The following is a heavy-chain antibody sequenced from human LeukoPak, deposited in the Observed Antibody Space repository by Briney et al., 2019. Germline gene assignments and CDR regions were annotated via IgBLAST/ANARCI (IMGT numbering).Heavy chain of an antibody. CDR3: ARGWGEKGYCRGGTCNNPQIGY. CDR2: IKEDGREK. Sequence: GGSLRLSCAASGFTFSDYWMTWVRQAPGKGLEWVANIKEDGREKYYVDSVKGRFTLSKDNAKNSVYLQMNSLGAEDTAVYYCARGWGEKGYCRGGTCNNPQIGYCGQEILVTVSS. D-gene: IGHD2-15*01. V-gene: IGHV3-7*01. J-gene: IGHJ4*02. CDR1: GFTFSDYW.